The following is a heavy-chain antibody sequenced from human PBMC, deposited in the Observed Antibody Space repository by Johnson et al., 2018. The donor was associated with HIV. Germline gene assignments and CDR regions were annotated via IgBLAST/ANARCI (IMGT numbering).Heavy chain of an antibody. Sequence: EVQLVESGGGVIRPGGSLRLSCAASGFTFDDHDMSWVRQAPGKGLEWVSGISWNSGSIGYADSVKGRFTISRDNAKNSLYLQMNSLRAEDTAVYYCAKSQRKLEWELHHDAFDIWGQGTMVTVSS. J-gene: IGHJ3*02. CDR3: AKSQRKLEWELHHDAFDI. CDR1: GFTFDDHD. D-gene: IGHD1-26*01. V-gene: IGHV3-20*04. CDR2: ISWNSGSI.